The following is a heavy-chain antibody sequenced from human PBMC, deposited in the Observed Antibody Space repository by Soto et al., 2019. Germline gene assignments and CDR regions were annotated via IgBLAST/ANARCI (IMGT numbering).Heavy chain of an antibody. J-gene: IGHJ4*02. CDR3: ARGLYYYDSSGYWGY. CDR1: RVSFCSYS. V-gene: IGHV3-48*02. Sequence: LACAASRVSFCSYSMNWARQTPGKGLEWVSYISSSSSTIYYADSVKGRFTISRDNAKNSLYLQMNSLRDEDTAVYYCARGLYYYDSSGYWGYWGQGTLVTVSS. CDR2: ISSSSSTI. D-gene: IGHD3-22*01.